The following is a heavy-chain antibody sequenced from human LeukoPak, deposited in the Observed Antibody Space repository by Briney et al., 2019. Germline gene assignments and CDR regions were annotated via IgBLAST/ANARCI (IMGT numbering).Heavy chain of an antibody. J-gene: IGHJ3*02. CDR1: GGSISSYY. V-gene: IGHV4-4*07. Sequence: SETLSLTCTVSGGSISSYYWSWIRQPAGKGLEWNGRIYTSGSTNYNPSLKSRVTMSVDTSKNQFSLKLSSVTAADTAVYYCARDLGWFGEFDAFDIWGQGTMVTVSS. D-gene: IGHD3-10*01. CDR2: IYTSGST. CDR3: ARDLGWFGEFDAFDI.